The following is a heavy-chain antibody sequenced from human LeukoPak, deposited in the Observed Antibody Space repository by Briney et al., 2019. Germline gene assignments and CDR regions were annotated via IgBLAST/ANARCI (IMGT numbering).Heavy chain of an antibody. CDR3: ARDRDPYYYDSSGYDDH. Sequence: ASVKVSCKAAGYTFVSYGISWVRQAPGQGLEWMGWISGHNGNTNYAQKFQGRVAMTTETSTSTIYMELRRLRYDDTAVYYCARDRDPYYYDSSGYDDHWGQGTLVTVSS. V-gene: IGHV1-18*01. D-gene: IGHD3-22*01. J-gene: IGHJ4*02. CDR1: GYTFVSYG. CDR2: ISGHNGNT.